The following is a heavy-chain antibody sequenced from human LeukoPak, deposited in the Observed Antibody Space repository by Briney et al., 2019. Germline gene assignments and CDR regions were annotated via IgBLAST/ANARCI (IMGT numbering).Heavy chain of an antibody. CDR2: MNPNSGNT. V-gene: IGHV1-8*01. CDR3: ARGGDVSIAAAHDY. CDR1: GYTFTSYD. Sequence: ASVKVSCKASGYTFTSYDINWVRQATGQGLEWMGWMNPNSGNTGYAQKFQGRVTMTRNTSISTAYMELSSLRSEDTAVDYCARGGDVSIAAAHDYWGQGTLVTVSS. J-gene: IGHJ4*02. D-gene: IGHD6-13*01.